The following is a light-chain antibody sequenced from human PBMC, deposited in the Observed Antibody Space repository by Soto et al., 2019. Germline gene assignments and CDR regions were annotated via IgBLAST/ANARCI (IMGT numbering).Light chain of an antibody. CDR1: QSLLHSNGYNY. J-gene: IGKJ2*01. CDR2: WGS. CDR3: MQALQSVYT. V-gene: IGKV2-28*01. Sequence: DIVMTQSPLSLPVTPGEPASISCRSSQSLLHSNGYNYLDWYLQKPGQSPQLLIYWGSNRASGVPDRFSGSGSGTDFTLKISRVEADDVGVYYCMQALQSVYTFGQGTKLEIK.